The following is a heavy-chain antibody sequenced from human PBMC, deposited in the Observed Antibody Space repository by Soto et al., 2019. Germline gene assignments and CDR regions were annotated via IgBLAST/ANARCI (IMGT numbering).Heavy chain of an antibody. CDR1: GFTFRFYD. CDR3: AKDAYTPIRTTAHDSGGLDH. D-gene: IGHD4-4*01. CDR2: ISRDGNNK. J-gene: IGHJ4*02. Sequence: ESVGGVVQPGRSLRLSCATSGFTFRFYDMHWVRQAPGKGLEWVAIISRDGNNKDYGDSVKGRFTISRDNSKNTLYLQMNSLRGEDTAVYYCAKDAYTPIRTTAHDSGGLDHWGRGTLVTVSS. V-gene: IGHV3-30*18.